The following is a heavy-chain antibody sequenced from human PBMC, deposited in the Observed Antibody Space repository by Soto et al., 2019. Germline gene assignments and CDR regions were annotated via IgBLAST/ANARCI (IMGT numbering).Heavy chain of an antibody. CDR3: AKDPTPITGQTQGSHPTYYFDY. D-gene: IGHD1-20*01. CDR2: ISGSGGST. CDR1: GFTFSSYA. Sequence: GSLRLSCAASGFTFSSYAMSWVRQAPGKGLEWVSAISGSGGSTYYADSVKGRFTISRDNSKNTLYLQMNSLRAEDTAVYYCAKDPTPITGQTQGSHPTYYFDYWGQGTLVTVSS. J-gene: IGHJ4*02. V-gene: IGHV3-23*01.